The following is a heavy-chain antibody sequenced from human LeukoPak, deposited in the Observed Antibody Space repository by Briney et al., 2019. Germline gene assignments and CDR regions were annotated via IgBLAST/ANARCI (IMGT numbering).Heavy chain of an antibody. V-gene: IGHV3-23*01. D-gene: IGHD6-13*01. CDR3: ATGIAAAGTPEDY. CDR2: ISGSGGST. Sequence: GGSLRLSCAASGFTFSSYAMSWVRQAPGKGLEWVSAISGSGGSTYYADSVKGRFTISRDNSKNTLYLQMNSLRAEDTAVYYCATGIAAAGTPEDYWGQGTLVTVSS. J-gene: IGHJ4*02. CDR1: GFTFSSYA.